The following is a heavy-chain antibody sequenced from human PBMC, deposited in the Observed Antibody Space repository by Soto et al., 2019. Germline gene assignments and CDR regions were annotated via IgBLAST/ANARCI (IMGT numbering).Heavy chain of an antibody. CDR2: IAYDSSVK. D-gene: IGHD3-10*01. CDR1: GFEFRKYA. J-gene: IGHJ6*02. Sequence: QVQLVESGGGMVQPGRPLRLSCEGSGFEFRKYAIHWVRQAPGKGLEWVAVIAYDSSVKYYADSVKGRFTVSRDKSKNTVHLQMNSLMADDTAVDYCAKDQDLYYGNSLWGVDVWGQGTTVTVSS. CDR3: AKDQDLYYGNSLWGVDV. V-gene: IGHV3-30*18.